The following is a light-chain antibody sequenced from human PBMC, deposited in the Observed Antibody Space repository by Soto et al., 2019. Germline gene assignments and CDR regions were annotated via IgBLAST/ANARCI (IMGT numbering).Light chain of an antibody. CDR3: QQYGGPVPWT. Sequence: DIHMTESPSTLSASVGDRVTITCRASQSISRWLAWYQQKPGKAPKLLIHDATSLESGVPSRFSGSGSGTDFTLTIARLEPEDFAVYYCQQYGGPVPWTFGQGTKVDI. CDR1: QSISRW. CDR2: DAT. V-gene: IGKV1-5*01. J-gene: IGKJ1*01.